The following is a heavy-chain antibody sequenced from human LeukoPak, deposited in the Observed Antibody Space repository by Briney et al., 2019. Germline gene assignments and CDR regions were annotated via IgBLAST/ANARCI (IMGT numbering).Heavy chain of an antibody. CDR2: ISSSGSTI. Sequence: PGGSLRLSCAASGFTFSDYYMSWIRQAPGKGLEWVSYISSSGSTIYYADSVKGRFTISRDNAKNSLYLQVNSLRAEDTAVYYCARSGYSSSEGYYFDYWGQGTLVTVSS. CDR1: GFTFSDYY. J-gene: IGHJ4*02. V-gene: IGHV3-11*01. CDR3: ARSGYSSSEGYYFDY. D-gene: IGHD6-6*01.